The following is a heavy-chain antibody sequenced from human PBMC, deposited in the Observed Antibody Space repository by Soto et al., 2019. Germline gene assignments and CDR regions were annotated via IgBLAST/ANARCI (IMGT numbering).Heavy chain of an antibody. D-gene: IGHD2-15*01. CDR1: GFTVSSHY. Sequence: EVQLVESGGDLVQPGGSLRLSCAASGFTVSSHYMNWVRQAPGKGLEWVSLIQSGGSTFYADSVKGRFTISRDNSKNTLFLQMNSLRVEDTAKYYCSRDDVYCSGGSCYGVPIDVWGRGTTVTVSS. J-gene: IGHJ6*03. CDR3: SRDDVYCSGGSCYGVPIDV. V-gene: IGHV3-66*01. CDR2: IQSGGST.